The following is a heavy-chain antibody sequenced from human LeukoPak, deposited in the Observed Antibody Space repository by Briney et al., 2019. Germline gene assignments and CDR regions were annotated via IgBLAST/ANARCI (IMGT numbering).Heavy chain of an antibody. J-gene: IGHJ4*02. CDR3: AKGSSGYGSGSYSYYFDY. CDR1: GFTFSNYW. CDR2: ISWDGGST. Sequence: PGGSLRLSCAASGFTFSNYWMNWVRQAPGKGLEWVSLISWDGGSTYYADSVKGRFTISRDNSKNSLYLQMNSLRTEDTALYYCAKGSSGYGSGSYSYYFDYWGQGTLVTVSS. V-gene: IGHV3-43*01. D-gene: IGHD3-10*01.